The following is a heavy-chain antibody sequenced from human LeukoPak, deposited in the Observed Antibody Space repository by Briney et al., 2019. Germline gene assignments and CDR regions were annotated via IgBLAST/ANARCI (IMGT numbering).Heavy chain of an antibody. CDR1: GYSFTSYW. J-gene: IGHJ3*02. V-gene: IGHV5-51*01. Sequence: GESLKISCKGSGYSFTSYWIGWVRQMPGKGLEWMGIIYPGDSDTRYSPSFQGQVTISADKSISTAYLQWSSLKASDTAMYYCARGSYYDFWSGYYPGAFDIWGQGTMVTVSS. D-gene: IGHD3-3*01. CDR3: ARGSYYDFWSGYYPGAFDI. CDR2: IYPGDSDT.